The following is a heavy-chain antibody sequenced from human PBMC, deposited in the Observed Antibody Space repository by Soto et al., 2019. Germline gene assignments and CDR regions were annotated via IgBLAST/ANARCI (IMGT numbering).Heavy chain of an antibody. CDR2: ISSSDSIV. V-gene: IGHV3-11*01. CDR1: GFTFSDYY. Sequence: LRLSCAASGFTFSDYYMSWIRQAPGKGLAWVSYISSSDSIVSYADSVKGRFTISRDNAKNSLYLQMNSLRAEDTAVYFCARDLGYYDSSGYFDYWGQGTLVTVSS. CDR3: ARDLGYYDSSGYFDY. J-gene: IGHJ4*02. D-gene: IGHD3-22*01.